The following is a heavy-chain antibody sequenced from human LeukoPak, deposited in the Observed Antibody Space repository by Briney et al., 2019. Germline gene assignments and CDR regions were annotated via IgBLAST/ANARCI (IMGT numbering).Heavy chain of an antibody. Sequence: LGGSLRLSCAASGFTFSSYSMNWVRQAPGKGLEWVSSISSSSSYIYYADSVKGRFTISRDNAKNSLYLQMNSLRAEDTAVYYCARGHQPRFDPWGQGTLVTVSS. CDR3: ARGHQPRFDP. J-gene: IGHJ5*02. CDR2: ISSSSSYI. CDR1: GFTFSSYS. D-gene: IGHD2-2*01. V-gene: IGHV3-21*01.